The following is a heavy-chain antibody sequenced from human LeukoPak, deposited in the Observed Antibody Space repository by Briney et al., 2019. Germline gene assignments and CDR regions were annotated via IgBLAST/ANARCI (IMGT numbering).Heavy chain of an antibody. Sequence: SETLSLTCTVSGGSISSYYWGWLRQPPGKGLEWIGWSYHRGSTSYNPSLKSRVAISVDTSKNQFSLKLSSVTAADTAMYYCTRDRELGYWGQGILVTVSS. CDR1: GGSISSYY. CDR3: TRDRELGY. CDR2: SYHRGST. D-gene: IGHD1-1*01. V-gene: IGHV4-59*01. J-gene: IGHJ4*02.